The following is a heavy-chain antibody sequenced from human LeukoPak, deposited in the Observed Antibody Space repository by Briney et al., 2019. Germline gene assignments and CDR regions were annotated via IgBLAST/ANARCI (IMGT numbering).Heavy chain of an antibody. CDR3: DIAGDGSYGGNVDAFDI. J-gene: IGHJ3*02. V-gene: IGHV1-2*02. CDR1: GYTLTGYY. CDR2: INPSSGGT. Sequence: ASVKVSCKASGYTLTGYYMHWVRQAPGQGLEWMGWINPSSGGTNSAQKFQGRVTMTRDTSISSAYMELSRLGDTAVYMCDIAGDGSYGGNVDAFDIWGQGTMVTVSS. D-gene: IGHD4-23*01.